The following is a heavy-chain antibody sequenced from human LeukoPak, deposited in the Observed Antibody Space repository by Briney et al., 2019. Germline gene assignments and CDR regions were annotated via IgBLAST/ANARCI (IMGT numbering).Heavy chain of an antibody. V-gene: IGHV4-38-2*02. CDR3: ARTSIAARGWPKNFDY. D-gene: IGHD6-6*01. Sequence: SETLSLTCTVSGYSISSGYYWGWIRQPPGKGLEWIGSIYHSGSTYYNPSLKSRVTISVDTSKNQFSLKLSSVTAADTAVYYCARTSIAARGWPKNFDYWGQGTLVTVSS. J-gene: IGHJ4*02. CDR1: GYSISSGYY. CDR2: IYHSGST.